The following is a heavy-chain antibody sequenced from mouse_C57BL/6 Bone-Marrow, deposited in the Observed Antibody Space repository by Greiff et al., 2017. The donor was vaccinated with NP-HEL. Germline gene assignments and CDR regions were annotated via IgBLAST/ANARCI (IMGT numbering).Heavy chain of an antibody. CDR2: IDPSDSET. Sequence: VQLQQPGAELVRPGSSVKLSCKASGYTFTSYWMHWVKQRPIQGLEWIGNIDPSDSETHYNQKFKDKATLTVDKSSSTAYMQLSSLTSEDSAVYYCASDYYGSSPCDYGGQGTTLTVSS. V-gene: IGHV1-52*01. D-gene: IGHD1-1*01. CDR1: GYTFTSYW. CDR3: ASDYYGSSPCDY. J-gene: IGHJ2*01.